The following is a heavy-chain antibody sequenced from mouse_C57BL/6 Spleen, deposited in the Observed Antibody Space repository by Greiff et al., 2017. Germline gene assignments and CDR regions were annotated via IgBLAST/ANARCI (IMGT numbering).Heavy chain of an antibody. CDR1: GYSITSGYD. J-gene: IGHJ2*01. Sequence: EVKLLESGPGMVKPSQSLSLTCTVTGYSITSGYDWHWIRHFPGNKLEWMGYISYSGSTNYNPSLKSRISITHDTSKNHFFLKLNSVTTEDTATYYCAREGLNWAYFDYWGQGTTLTVSS. CDR3: AREGLNWAYFDY. CDR2: ISYSGST. V-gene: IGHV3-1*01. D-gene: IGHD4-1*01.